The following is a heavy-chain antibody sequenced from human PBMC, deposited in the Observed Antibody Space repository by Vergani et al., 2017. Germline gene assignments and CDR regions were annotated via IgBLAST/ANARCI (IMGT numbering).Heavy chain of an antibody. Sequence: QVQLVETGGGVVQPGGSLRLYCATSGFSFNTYGAHWVRQAPGKGLEWVAVIWYDGATRYMADAVKGRFTISRDNSKNTVNLQMNRLRADDTAVYFCGKDHSESYTTYYSFWSGPEFDSRAQGTLVTVAA. V-gene: IGHV3-33*03. CDR1: GFSFNTYG. J-gene: IGHJ4*02. D-gene: IGHD3-3*01. CDR3: GKDHSESYTTYYSFWSGPEFDS. CDR2: IWYDGATR.